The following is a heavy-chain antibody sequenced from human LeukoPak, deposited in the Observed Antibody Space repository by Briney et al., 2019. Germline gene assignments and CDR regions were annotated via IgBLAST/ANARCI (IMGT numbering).Heavy chain of an antibody. CDR3: ARDSHSSSWYSQFDY. J-gene: IGHJ4*02. V-gene: IGHV3-21*01. D-gene: IGHD6-13*01. CDR2: IKTLSNYI. Sequence: GGALRLSCAASGFTFSSYSMNWVRQAPGKGLEWVSSIKTLSNYIYNPDSVKGRFTISRDNAKNSLYLQMNSLRAEDTAVYYCARDSHSSSWYSQFDYWGQGTLVTVSS. CDR1: GFTFSSYS.